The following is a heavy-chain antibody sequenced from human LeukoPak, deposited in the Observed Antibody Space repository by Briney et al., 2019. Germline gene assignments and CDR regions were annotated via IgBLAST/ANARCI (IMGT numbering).Heavy chain of an antibody. Sequence: GGSLRLSCAASGFTFSSYDVSWVRQAPGKGLEWVSAIRGSGDRTHYADSVKGRFTISRDNSKNTLYLQMNSLRAEDTAVYYCAKDRSNSGSYFYYYFDYWGQGTLVTVSS. D-gene: IGHD1-26*01. CDR1: GFTFSSYD. J-gene: IGHJ4*02. V-gene: IGHV3-23*01. CDR2: IRGSGDRT. CDR3: AKDRSNSGSYFYYYFDY.